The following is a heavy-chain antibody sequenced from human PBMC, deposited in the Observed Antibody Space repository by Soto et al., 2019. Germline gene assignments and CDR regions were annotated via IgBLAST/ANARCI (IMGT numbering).Heavy chain of an antibody. J-gene: IGHJ4*02. CDR3: ARDLSAAAIPPYYFDY. V-gene: IGHV3-7*01. CDR1: GFTFSSYW. D-gene: IGHD2-2*01. CDR2: IKQDGSEK. Sequence: EVQLVESGGGLVQPGGSLRLSCAASGFTFSSYWMSWVRQAPGKGLEWVANIKQDGSEKYYVDSVKGRFTISRDNAKNSLYLQMNSLRAEDTAVYYCARDLSAAAIPPYYFDYWGQGTLVTVSS.